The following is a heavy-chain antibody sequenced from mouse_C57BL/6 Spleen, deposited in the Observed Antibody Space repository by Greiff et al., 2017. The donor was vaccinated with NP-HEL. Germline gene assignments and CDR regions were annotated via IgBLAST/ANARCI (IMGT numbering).Heavy chain of an antibody. CDR1: GFTFSSYT. D-gene: IGHD4-1*02. V-gene: IGHV5-9*01. Sequence: EVQRVESGGGLVKPGGSLKLSCAASGFTFSSYTMSWVRQTPEKRLEWVATISGGGGNTYYPDSVKGRFTISRDNAKNTLYLQMSSLRSEDTALYYCARRTLQLGLPFAYWGQGTLVTVSA. CDR2: ISGGGGNT. CDR3: ARRTLQLGLPFAY. J-gene: IGHJ3*01.